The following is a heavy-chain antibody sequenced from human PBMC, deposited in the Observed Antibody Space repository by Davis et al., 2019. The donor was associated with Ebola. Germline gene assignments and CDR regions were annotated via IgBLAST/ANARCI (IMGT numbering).Heavy chain of an antibody. Sequence: AASVKVSCKASGYTFTSYDINWVRQATGQGLEWMGWMNPNSGNTGYAQKFQGRITMTRNISISTAYMELGSLRSEDTAVYYCARRVGARSGFDYWGQGSLVTVSS. D-gene: IGHD1-26*01. V-gene: IGHV1-8*01. J-gene: IGHJ4*02. CDR3: ARRVGARSGFDY. CDR2: MNPNSGNT. CDR1: GYTFTSYD.